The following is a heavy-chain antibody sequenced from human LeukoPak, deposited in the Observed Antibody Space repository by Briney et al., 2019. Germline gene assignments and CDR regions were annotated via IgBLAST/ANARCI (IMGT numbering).Heavy chain of an antibody. CDR3: ARGSEPGAFDI. CDR2: MSPNSGDT. J-gene: IGHJ3*02. V-gene: IGHV1-8*01. D-gene: IGHD1-14*01. CDR1: GYTFTSYD. Sequence: ASVKVSCKASGYTFTSYDFNWVRQATGQRPEWMGWMSPNSGDTGYAQKFQDRVTMTRNTSISTAYMELNSLRAEDTAVYYCARGSEPGAFDIWGQGTMVTVSS.